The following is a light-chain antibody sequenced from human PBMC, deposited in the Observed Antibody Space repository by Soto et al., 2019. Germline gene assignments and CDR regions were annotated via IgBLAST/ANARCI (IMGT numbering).Light chain of an antibody. CDR2: SNN. CDR1: SSNIGSNT. Sequence: QSALTQPPSASGTPGQRVTISCSGSSSNIGSNTVNWYQQLPGTAPKLLIYSNNQRPSGVPDRFSGSKSGTSASLAISGLQSEDEADYSCAAWDDSLNGVVFGGGTQLTVL. V-gene: IGLV1-44*01. J-gene: IGLJ2*01. CDR3: AAWDDSLNGVV.